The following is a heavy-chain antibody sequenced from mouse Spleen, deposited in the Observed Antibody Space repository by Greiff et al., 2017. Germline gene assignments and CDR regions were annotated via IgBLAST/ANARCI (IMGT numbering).Heavy chain of an antibody. CDR1: GYTFTDYY. CDR3: ARDSSGQAWFAY. V-gene: IGHV1-26*01. Sequence: VVKPGASVKISCKASGYTFTDYYMNWVKQSHGKSLEWIGDINPNNGGTSYNQKFKGKATLTVDKSSSTAYMELRSLTSEDSAVYYCARDSSGQAWFAYWGQGTLVTVSA. D-gene: IGHD3-2*01. CDR2: INPNNGGT. J-gene: IGHJ3*01.